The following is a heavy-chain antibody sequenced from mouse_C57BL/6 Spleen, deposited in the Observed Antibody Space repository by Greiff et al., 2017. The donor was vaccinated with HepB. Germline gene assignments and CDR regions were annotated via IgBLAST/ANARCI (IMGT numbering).Heavy chain of an antibody. CDR2: ISSGSSTI. V-gene: IGHV5-17*01. CDR1: GFTFSDYG. D-gene: IGHD2-3*01. CDR3: AKIYDGYSRFAY. J-gene: IGHJ3*01. Sequence: EVKLQESGGGLVKPGGSLKLSCAASGFTFSDYGMHWVRQAPEKGLEWVAYISSGSSTIYYADTVKGRFTISRDNAKNTLFLQMTSLRSEDTAMYYCAKIYDGYSRFAYWGQGTLVTVSA.